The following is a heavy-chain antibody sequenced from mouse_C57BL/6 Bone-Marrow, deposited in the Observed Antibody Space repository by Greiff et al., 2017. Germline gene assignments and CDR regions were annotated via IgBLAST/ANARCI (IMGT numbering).Heavy chain of an antibody. CDR3: ARGEIYYGNYDLFDY. CDR2: IDPSDSYN. D-gene: IGHD2-1*01. V-gene: IGHV1-50*01. Sequence: VQLQQSGAELVKPGASVKLSCKASGYTFTSYWMQWVKQRPGQGLEWIGEIDPSDSYNNYNQKFKGKATLTVDTATSTAYMQLSSRTSEDSAVYYCARGEIYYGNYDLFDYWGQGTTLTVAS. CDR1: GYTFTSYW. J-gene: IGHJ2*01.